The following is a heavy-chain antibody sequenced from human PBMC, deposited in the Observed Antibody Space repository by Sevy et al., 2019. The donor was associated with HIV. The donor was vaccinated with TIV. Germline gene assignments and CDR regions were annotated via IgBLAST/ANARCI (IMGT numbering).Heavy chain of an antibody. V-gene: IGHV3-23*01. CDR3: AKGFCSGATCPRDYYYYGMDV. Sequence: GGSLRLSCSASEFTFSSYAMSWVRQAPGKGLEWVSSISGSGRFTSYADFVEGRFIISRDNSKNTLSVQMNSLRAEDTAVYYCAKGFCSGATCPRDYYYYGMDVWGQGTTVTVSS. J-gene: IGHJ6*02. D-gene: IGHD2-15*01. CDR2: ISGSGRFT. CDR1: EFTFSSYA.